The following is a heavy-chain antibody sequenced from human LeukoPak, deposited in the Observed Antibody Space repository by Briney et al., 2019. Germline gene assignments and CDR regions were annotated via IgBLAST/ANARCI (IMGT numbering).Heavy chain of an antibody. CDR2: IYYSGST. Sequence: GSLRLSCAASGFTVSSNYMSWVRQAPGKGLEWIGYIYYSGSTNYNPSLKSRVTISVDTSKNQFSLKLSSVTAADTAVYYCARPYSSSWYFDLWGRGTLVTVSS. CDR3: ARPYSSSWYFDL. V-gene: IGHV4-59*02. CDR1: GFTVSSNY. J-gene: IGHJ2*01. D-gene: IGHD6-13*01.